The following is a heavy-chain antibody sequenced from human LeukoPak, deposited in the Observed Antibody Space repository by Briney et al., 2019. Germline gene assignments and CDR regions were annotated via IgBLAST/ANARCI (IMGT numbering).Heavy chain of an antibody. D-gene: IGHD6-19*01. CDR1: GCTFSSYG. Sequence: GGSLRLSCAASGCTFSSYGMHWVRQAPGKGLEWVAIIWYDGSHNYYADSVKGRFTISRDNSKNTLPLQMNSLRAEDTAVYYCARDSIAVAGCFDSWGQGTLVTVSS. J-gene: IGHJ4*02. CDR2: IWYDGSHN. CDR3: ARDSIAVAGCFDS. V-gene: IGHV3-33*01.